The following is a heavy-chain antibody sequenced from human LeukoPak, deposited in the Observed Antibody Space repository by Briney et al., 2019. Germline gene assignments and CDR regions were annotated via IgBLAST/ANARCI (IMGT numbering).Heavy chain of an antibody. CDR1: GGSISNYY. CDR2: IYASGST. CDR3: ARDFYGDDGHHPFDY. J-gene: IGHJ4*02. V-gene: IGHV4-4*07. Sequence: PSETLSLTCSVSGGSISNYYLNWLRQPAGKGLEWIGRIYASGSTNYNPSLKSRVTTSMDKSKNHFSLNLKSVTAADTAFYYCARDFYGDDGHHPFDYWGQGIQVTVSS. D-gene: IGHD2/OR15-2a*01.